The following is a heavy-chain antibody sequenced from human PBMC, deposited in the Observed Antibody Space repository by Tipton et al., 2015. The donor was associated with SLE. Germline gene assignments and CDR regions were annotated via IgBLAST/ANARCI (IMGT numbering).Heavy chain of an antibody. CDR2: VYYTGNT. Sequence: TLSLTCIVSGDSISSSSYYWGWIRQPPGKGLEWVGTVYYTGNTFYNPSLKSRVTILVDTSKNQFSLKLSSVTAADTAVYYCARAFGAAAGEDYWGQGTLVTVSS. J-gene: IGHJ4*02. CDR1: GDSISSSSYY. D-gene: IGHD6-13*01. V-gene: IGHV4-39*07. CDR3: ARAFGAAAGEDY.